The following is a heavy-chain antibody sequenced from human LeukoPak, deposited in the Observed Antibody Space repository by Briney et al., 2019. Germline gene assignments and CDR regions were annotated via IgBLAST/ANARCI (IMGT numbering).Heavy chain of an antibody. CDR1: GGSFSGYY. J-gene: IGHJ4*02. CDR2: INHSGST. CDR3: ARGGNYIVLMVYAPYYFDY. V-gene: IGHV4-34*01. D-gene: IGHD2-8*01. Sequence: RPSGTLSLTCAVYGGSFSGYYWSWIRQPPGKGLEWIGEINHSGSTNYNPSLKSRVTISVDTSKNQFSLKLSSVTAADTAVYYCARGGNYIVLMVYAPYYFDYWGQGTLVTVSS.